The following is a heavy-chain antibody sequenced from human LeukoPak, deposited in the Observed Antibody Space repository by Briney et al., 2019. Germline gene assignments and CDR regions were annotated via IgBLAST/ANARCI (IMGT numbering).Heavy chain of an antibody. V-gene: IGHV1-2*02. D-gene: IGHD2-15*01. CDR2: INPNTGGT. CDR3: AKGPPEYCSGGSCHSGRNWIDP. Sequence: ASVKVSCKASGYTFTGYNMHWVRQAPGQGLEWMGWINPNTGGTNYAQKFQGRVTMTRDTSISTAYMALSRLRSDDTAVYYCAKGPPEYCSGGSCHSGRNWIDPWGQGTLVTVSS. J-gene: IGHJ5*02. CDR1: GYTFTGYN.